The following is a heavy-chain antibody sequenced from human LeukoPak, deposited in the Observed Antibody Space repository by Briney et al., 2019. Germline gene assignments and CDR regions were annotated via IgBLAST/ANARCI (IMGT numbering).Heavy chain of an antibody. J-gene: IGHJ3*01. D-gene: IGHD3-22*01. CDR2: IYYSGST. CDR3: ARADDDSSGYLF. CDR1: GGSISSGDYY. Sequence: SETLSLTCTVSGGSISSGDYYWSWIRQPPGKGLEWIGYIYYSGSTYYNPSLKSRVTISVDTSKSQFSLKLSSVTAADTAVYYCARADDDSSGYLFWGQGTMVTVSS. V-gene: IGHV4-30-4*01.